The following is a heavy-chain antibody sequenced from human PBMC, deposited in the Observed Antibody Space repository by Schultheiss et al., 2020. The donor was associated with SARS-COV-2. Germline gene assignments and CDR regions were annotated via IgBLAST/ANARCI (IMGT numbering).Heavy chain of an antibody. CDR2: FHYSGST. Sequence: SETLSLTCTVSGGSISSSSYYWGWIRQPPGKGLEWIGYFHYSGSTYYNPSLKSRVTISVDTSKNQFSLKLSSVTAADTAVYYCARHDYSSGWNDAFDIWGQGTMVTVSS. V-gene: IGHV4-39*01. CDR1: GGSISSSSYY. CDR3: ARHDYSSGWNDAFDI. J-gene: IGHJ3*02. D-gene: IGHD6-19*01.